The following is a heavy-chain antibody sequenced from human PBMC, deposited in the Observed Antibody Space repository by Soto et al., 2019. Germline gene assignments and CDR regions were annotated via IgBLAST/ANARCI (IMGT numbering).Heavy chain of an antibody. Sequence: SETLSLTCAVYGGSFSGYYWSWIRQPPGKGLEWIGEINHSGSTNYNPSLKSRVTISVDTSKNQFSLKLSSVTAADTAVYYCARDVLRFSLYRHRPYSFVYSGQTRLFTVS. CDR1: GGSFSGYY. V-gene: IGHV4-34*01. CDR2: INHSGST. D-gene: IGHD3-3*01. CDR3: ARDVLRFSLYRHRPYSFVY. J-gene: IGHJ4*02.